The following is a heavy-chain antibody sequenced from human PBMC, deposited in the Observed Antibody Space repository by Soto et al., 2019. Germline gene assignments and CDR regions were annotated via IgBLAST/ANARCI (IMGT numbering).Heavy chain of an antibody. CDR2: ISGSGGST. CDR3: AKERSQSYDILTGSVWYYYGMDV. D-gene: IGHD3-9*01. V-gene: IGHV3-23*01. J-gene: IGHJ6*02. Sequence: GGSLRLSCAASGFTFSSYAMSWVRQAPGKGLEWVSAISGSGGSTYYADSVKGRFTISRDNSKNTLYLQMNSLRAEDTAVYYCAKERSQSYDILTGSVWYYYGMDVWGQGTTVTVSS. CDR1: GFTFSSYA.